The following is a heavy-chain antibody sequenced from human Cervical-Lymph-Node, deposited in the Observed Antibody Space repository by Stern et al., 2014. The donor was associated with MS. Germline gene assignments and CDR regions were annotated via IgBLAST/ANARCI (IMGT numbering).Heavy chain of an antibody. J-gene: IGHJ4*02. Sequence: EVQLVESGGGLVQPGGSLRLSCAASGFTFSSYWMHWVRQAPGKGLVWVSRINSDGSSTSYADSVKGRFPSSRDNAKNTLYLQMNSLRAEDTAVYYCARDYGDYFHFAYWGQGTLVTVSS. V-gene: IGHV3-74*01. D-gene: IGHD4-17*01. CDR3: ARDYGDYFHFAY. CDR2: INSDGSST. CDR1: GFTFSSYW.